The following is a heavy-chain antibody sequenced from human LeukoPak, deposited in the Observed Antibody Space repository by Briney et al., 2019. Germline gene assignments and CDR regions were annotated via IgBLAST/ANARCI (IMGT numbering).Heavy chain of an antibody. CDR2: IYYSGST. Sequence: MASQTLSLTCAVSGGSISSGGYSWSWIRQPPGKGLEWIGYIYYSGSTYYNPSLKSRVTISVDTSKNQFSLKLSSVTAADTAVYYCVRARASYGSGSYKKYYYYYMDVWGKGTTVTISS. J-gene: IGHJ6*03. CDR1: GGSISSGGYS. D-gene: IGHD3-10*01. CDR3: VRARASYGSGSYKKYYYYYMDV. V-gene: IGHV4-30-4*07.